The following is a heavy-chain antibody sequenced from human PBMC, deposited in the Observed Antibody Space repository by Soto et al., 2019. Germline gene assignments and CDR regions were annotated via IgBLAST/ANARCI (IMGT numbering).Heavy chain of an antibody. CDR1: GFTFSSYG. J-gene: IGHJ3*02. CDR3: AKMDIVVVPAAIPDAFDI. CDR2: ISYDGSNK. Sequence: QVQLVESGGGVVQPGRSLRLSCAASGFTFSSYGMHWVRQAPGKGLEWVAVISYDGSNKYYADSVKGRFTISRDNSKNTLYLQMNSLRAEDTAVYYCAKMDIVVVPAAIPDAFDIWGQGTMVTVSS. D-gene: IGHD2-2*03. V-gene: IGHV3-30*18.